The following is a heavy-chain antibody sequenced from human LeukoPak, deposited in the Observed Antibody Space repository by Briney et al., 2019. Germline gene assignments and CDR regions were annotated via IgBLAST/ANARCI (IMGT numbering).Heavy chain of an antibody. V-gene: IGHV1-8*01. CDR2: MNPNSGNT. D-gene: IGHD3-22*01. CDR3: AGPIVVLGGYGMDV. Sequence: ASVRVSCKASGYTFTSYDMNWVRQATGQGLEWMGWMNPNSGNTGYAQKFQGRVTMTRNTSISTAYMELSSLRSEDTAVYYCAGPIVVLGGYGMDVWGQGTTVTVSS. CDR1: GYTFTSYD. J-gene: IGHJ6*02.